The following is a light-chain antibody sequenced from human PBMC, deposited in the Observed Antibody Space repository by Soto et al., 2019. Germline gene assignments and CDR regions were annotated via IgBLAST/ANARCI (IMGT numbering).Light chain of an antibody. CDR2: KAS. Sequence: EIVMTQSPGTLSVSLGERATLSCRASESISRRLGWYQQKPGQAPKLLIYKASSLASGVPARFSGSGSGTEFTLTINSLQADDFANYYCQQHNSCSYTFGQGTRLEIK. CDR3: QQHNSCSYT. CDR1: ESISRR. V-gene: IGKV1-5*03. J-gene: IGKJ2*01.